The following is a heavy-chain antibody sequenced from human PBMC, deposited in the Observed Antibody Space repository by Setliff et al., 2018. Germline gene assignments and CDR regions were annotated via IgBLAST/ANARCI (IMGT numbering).Heavy chain of an antibody. CDR1: GDSISSSSYH. CDR2: VSFFGSA. CDR3: ARDPGVHSGTWCLDS. J-gene: IGHJ4*02. D-gene: IGHD2-8*01. V-gene: IGHV4-39*07. Sequence: SETLSLTCSLSGDSISSSSYHWGWIRQSPGKGLEWIGSVSFFGSAYCNPSLQSRGAISLDTSRNQFSLELSSVTAADTAVYYCARDPGVHSGTWCLDSWGQGTQVTVSS.